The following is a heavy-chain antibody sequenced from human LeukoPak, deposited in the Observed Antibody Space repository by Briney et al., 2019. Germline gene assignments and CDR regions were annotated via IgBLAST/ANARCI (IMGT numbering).Heavy chain of an antibody. V-gene: IGHV5-51*01. J-gene: IGHJ3*02. CDR2: IYPGDYDT. CDR3: ARPPTYYYDSSGPKGEGQKNRDDAFDI. CDR1: GYSFTSYW. D-gene: IGHD3-22*01. Sequence: GESLKISCKGSGYSFTSYWIGWVRQMPGKGLEWMGIIYPGDYDTRYSPSFQGQVTISADKSISTAYLQWSSLKASDTAMYYCARPPTYYYDSSGPKGEGQKNRDDAFDIWGQGTMVTVPS.